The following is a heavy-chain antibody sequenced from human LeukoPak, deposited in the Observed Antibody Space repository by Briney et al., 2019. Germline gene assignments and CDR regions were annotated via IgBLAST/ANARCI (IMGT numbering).Heavy chain of an antibody. Sequence: GESLKISCQASGYSFVSYWIGWVRQVPGKGLEWMGIIYPGDSDTRYSPSFQGQVTISADKSISTAYLQWSSLKASDTAMYYCARKAITIFGVTTHAFDIWGQGTMVAVSS. CDR3: ARKAITIFGVTTHAFDI. CDR2: IYPGDSDT. V-gene: IGHV5-51*01. J-gene: IGHJ3*02. CDR1: GYSFVSYW. D-gene: IGHD3-3*01.